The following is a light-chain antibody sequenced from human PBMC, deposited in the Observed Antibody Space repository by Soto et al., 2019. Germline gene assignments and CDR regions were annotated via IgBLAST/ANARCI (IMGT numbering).Light chain of an antibody. CDR3: QQYGSSSWT. Sequence: EIVLTQSPGTLSLSPGERATLSCRASQSVSSNYLAWYQQKPGQAHRLLIFGASSRATGIPDRFSGSGSGTDVTLTISRLEPEDFAVYYCQQYGSSSWTFGQGTKVEIK. J-gene: IGKJ1*01. CDR2: GAS. CDR1: QSVSSNY. V-gene: IGKV3-20*01.